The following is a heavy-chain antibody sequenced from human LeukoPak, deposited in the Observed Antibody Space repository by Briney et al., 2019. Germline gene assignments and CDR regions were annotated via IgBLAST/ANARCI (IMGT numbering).Heavy chain of an antibody. Sequence: PGGSLRLSCAASGFIFSNYWMSWVRQAPGKGLEWVANIKQDGSEKFYVDSVKGRFTISRDNAKNSLYLQMNNLRAEDTAVYYCARAKVSDYWGQGTLVTVSS. J-gene: IGHJ4*02. CDR3: ARAKVSDY. D-gene: IGHD1-14*01. V-gene: IGHV3-7*01. CDR2: IKQDGSEK. CDR1: GFIFSNYW.